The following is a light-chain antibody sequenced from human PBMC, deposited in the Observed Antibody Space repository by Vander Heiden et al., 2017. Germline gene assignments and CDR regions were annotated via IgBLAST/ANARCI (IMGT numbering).Light chain of an antibody. CDR1: SSDIGGYNY. J-gene: IGLJ1*01. CDR2: DVS. V-gene: IGLV2-14*03. CDR3: CSYTSSSTLYV. Sequence: QSALTQPSSVSGSPGQSITISCTGSSSDIGGYNYVSWYQQRPGKAPKLMIHDVSDRPSGVSNRFSGSKSGNTASLTISGLQAEDEADYYCCSYTSSSTLYVFGTGTKVTVL.